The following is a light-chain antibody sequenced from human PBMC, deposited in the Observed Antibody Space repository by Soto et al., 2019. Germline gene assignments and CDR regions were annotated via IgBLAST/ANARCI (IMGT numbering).Light chain of an antibody. CDR2: EVT. J-gene: IGLJ1*01. CDR3: GSYTSSNTLV. V-gene: IGLV2-14*03. CDR1: SSDVGGYNY. Sequence: QSVLTQPASVSGSPGQSITISCTGTSSDVGGYNYVSWYQQHPGKAPKLLIYEVTYRPSGVSNRFSGSKSGNTASLPISGLQAEDEADYFCGSYTSSNTLVFGTGTKVTVL.